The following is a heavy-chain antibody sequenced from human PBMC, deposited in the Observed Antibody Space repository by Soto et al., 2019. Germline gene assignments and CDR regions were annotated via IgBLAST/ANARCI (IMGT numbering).Heavy chain of an antibody. V-gene: IGHV4-4*07. CDR3: ARSSSGWPYNWFDP. Sequence: QVQLQESGPGLVKPSETLSLTCTVSGGSISSYYGSWIRQPAGKGLEWIGRIYTSGSTNYNPSVKSRVTMSVDTSKNQFSLKLSSVTAADTAVYYCARSSSGWPYNWFDPWGQGTLVTVSS. J-gene: IGHJ5*02. CDR2: IYTSGST. D-gene: IGHD6-19*01. CDR1: GGSISSYY.